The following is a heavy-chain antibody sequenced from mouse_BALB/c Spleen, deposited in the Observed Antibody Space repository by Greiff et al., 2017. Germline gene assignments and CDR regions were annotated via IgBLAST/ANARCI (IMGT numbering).Heavy chain of an antibody. CDR1: GYTFSSYW. CDR2: ILPGSGST. CDR3: ARALYLYYAMDY. D-gene: IGHD5-5*01. J-gene: IGHJ4*01. V-gene: IGHV1-9*01. Sequence: VQLQQSGAELMKPGASVKISCKATGYTFSSYWIEWVKQRPGHGLEWIGEILPGSGSTNYNEKFKGKATFTADTSSNTAYMQLSSLTSEDSAVYYCARALYLYYAMDYWGQETSVTVSS.